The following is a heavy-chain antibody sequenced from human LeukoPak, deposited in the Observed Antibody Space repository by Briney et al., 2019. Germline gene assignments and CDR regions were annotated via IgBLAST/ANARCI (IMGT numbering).Heavy chain of an antibody. CDR1: GYTFTGYY. V-gene: IGHV1-2*02. CDR3: ARRVLEHRRIHGPQYYYYMDV. CDR2: IRPDSGDT. D-gene: IGHD1/OR15-1a*01. Sequence: GASVKVSCKASGYTFTGYYMHWVRQVPGQGLEWMGWIRPDSGDTNYAQKFQGRVTMSRDTTITTVYMELSRLTSDDTAVYYCARRVLEHRRIHGPQYYYYMDVWGQGTTVTVSS. J-gene: IGHJ6*03.